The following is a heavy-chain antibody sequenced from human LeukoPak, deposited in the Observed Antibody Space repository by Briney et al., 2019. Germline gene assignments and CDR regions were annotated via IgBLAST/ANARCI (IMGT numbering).Heavy chain of an antibody. CDR2: IWYDGSNT. CDR1: GFTFTSYD. V-gene: IGHV3-33*01. J-gene: IGHJ4*02. D-gene: IGHD5-24*01. CDR3: ARDSRDGYNSHDY. Sequence: PGGSLRLSCAASGFTFTSYDMHWVRQAPGKGLEWVALIWYDGSNTYYADSVRGRFTISRDNAKNSLYLQMNSLRAEDTAVYYCARDSRDGYNSHDYWGQGTLVTVSS.